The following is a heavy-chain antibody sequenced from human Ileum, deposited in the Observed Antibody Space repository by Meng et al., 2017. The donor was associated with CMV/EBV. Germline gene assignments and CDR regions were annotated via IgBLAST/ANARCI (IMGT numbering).Heavy chain of an antibody. Sequence: SCVASGFPFSSYGMNWVRQAPGKGLAWVSGININGDSTYYADSAKGRFTISRDNSKNTLYLQMNSLRAADTAIYYCATEDWNADYWGQGTLVTVSS. CDR1: GFPFSSYG. CDR3: ATEDWNADY. J-gene: IGHJ4*02. D-gene: IGHD1-1*01. CDR2: ININGDST. V-gene: IGHV3-23*01.